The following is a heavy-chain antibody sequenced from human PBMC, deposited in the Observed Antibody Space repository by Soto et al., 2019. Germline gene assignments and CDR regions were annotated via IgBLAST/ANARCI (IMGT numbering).Heavy chain of an antibody. CDR3: ARDVMLTYGSGSYFQY. V-gene: IGHV1-69*01. J-gene: IGHJ4*02. Sequence: QVQLVQSGAEVKKPGSSVKVSCKASGGTFSSYAISWVLQAPGQGLEWMGGIIPIFGTANYAQKFPGRVTITADESTSKDYMELRRLRPEDTAVYYCARDVMLTYGSGSYFQYWGQGTLVHVSS. CDR2: IIPIFGTA. D-gene: IGHD3-10*01. CDR1: GGTFSSYA.